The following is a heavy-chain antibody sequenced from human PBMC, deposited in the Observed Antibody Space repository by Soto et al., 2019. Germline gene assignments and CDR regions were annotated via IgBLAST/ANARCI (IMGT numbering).Heavy chain of an antibody. V-gene: IGHV1-3*01. D-gene: IGHD3-9*01. J-gene: IGHJ4*02. CDR3: ARGKRYCDLLSSFDY. Sequence: QVQLVQSGAEVTQPGASVKVSCKASGYTFSNYAIQWVRQAPGQRLAWLAWINSGNGDTKYSQDFQGRVTITRDPSASTAYMELSSLGSEDTAVYYCARGKRYCDLLSSFDYWGQGTLVTVSS. CDR1: GYTFSNYA. CDR2: INSGNGDT.